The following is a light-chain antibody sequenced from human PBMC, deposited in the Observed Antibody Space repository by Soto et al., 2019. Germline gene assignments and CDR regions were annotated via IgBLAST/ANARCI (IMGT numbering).Light chain of an antibody. J-gene: IGKJ4*01. CDR2: DAS. CDR3: QQRSDWPST. Sequence: EIVLTQSPATLSLSPGDRATLSCRASQSVGSYLGWYQQRPGQAPRLLIYDASNRATGIPARFSGSGSGTDVTLTINSLEPEDFAVYYCQQRSDWPSTFGGGTKVEIK. CDR1: QSVGSY. V-gene: IGKV3-11*01.